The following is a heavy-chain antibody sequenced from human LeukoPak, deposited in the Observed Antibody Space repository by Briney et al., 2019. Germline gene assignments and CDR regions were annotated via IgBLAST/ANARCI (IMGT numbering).Heavy chain of an antibody. CDR1: GFTFSSYG. J-gene: IGHJ4*02. Sequence: GGSLRLSCAASGFTFSSYGMPWVRQAPGKGLEGVAVIWYDGSNKYYADSVKGRFTVSRDNSKNTLDLQMNSLRAEDTAVYYCARDRSYDFWSGYSTPDYWGQGTLVTVSS. D-gene: IGHD3-3*01. CDR3: ARDRSYDFWSGYSTPDY. CDR2: IWYDGSNK. V-gene: IGHV3-33*01.